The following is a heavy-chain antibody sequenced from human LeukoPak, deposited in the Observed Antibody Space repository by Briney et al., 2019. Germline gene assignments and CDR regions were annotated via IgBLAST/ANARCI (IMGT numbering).Heavy chain of an antibody. Sequence: ASVKVSCKASGYTSTGYYMHWVRQAPGQGLEWMGWINPNSGGTNYAQKFQGRVTMTRDTSISTAYMELSRLRSDDTAVYYCARDRSSGWYPDYWGQGTLVTVSS. V-gene: IGHV1-2*02. J-gene: IGHJ4*02. CDR2: INPNSGGT. D-gene: IGHD6-19*01. CDR1: GYTSTGYY. CDR3: ARDRSSGWYPDY.